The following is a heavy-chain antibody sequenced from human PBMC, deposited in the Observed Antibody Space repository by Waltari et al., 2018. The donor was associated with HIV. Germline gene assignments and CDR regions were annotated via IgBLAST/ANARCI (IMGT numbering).Heavy chain of an antibody. D-gene: IGHD2-8*01. CDR2: MNPNSGNA. Sequence: QEDLVQAGAEVKKLGASVKVSCKATGNSFSRYGTHWVRQAAGQGLEWVGCMNPNSGNAGYAQKFQGRVTMPRNSSTSTAYMELSGLTSEDTAVYYCASRTKGYCPSGLCLNIDVWGQGTTVTVSS. J-gene: IGHJ6*02. CDR1: GNSFSRYG. CDR3: ASRTKGYCPSGLCLNIDV. V-gene: IGHV1-8*01.